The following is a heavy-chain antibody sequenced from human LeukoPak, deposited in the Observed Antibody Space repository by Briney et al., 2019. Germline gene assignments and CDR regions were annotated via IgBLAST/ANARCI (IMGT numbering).Heavy chain of an antibody. CDR3: ARASELIPDFDI. J-gene: IGHJ3*02. Sequence: SVKVSCKASGYTFTSYGISWVRQAPGQGLEWMGGIIPIFGTANYAQKFQGRVTITADESTSTAYMELSSLRPEDTAVYYSARASELIPDFDIWGQGTMVTVSS. CDR2: IIPIFGTA. CDR1: GYTFTSYG. V-gene: IGHV1-69*13. D-gene: IGHD1-26*01.